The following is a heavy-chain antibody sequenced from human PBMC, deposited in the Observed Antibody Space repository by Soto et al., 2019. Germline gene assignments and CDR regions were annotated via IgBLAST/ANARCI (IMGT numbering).Heavy chain of an antibody. Sequence: QVQLVQSGAEVKKPGASVKVSCKASGYSFTSYGCTWVRQAPGQGLEGMGWISTYNGNTNYAQKLQGRVTMSTNTSTSTVYMEVRSLKSDDTAVYYCARGSGTDGMDVWGQGTTVTVSS. CDR2: ISTYNGNT. D-gene: IGHD3-10*01. V-gene: IGHV1-18*01. J-gene: IGHJ6*02. CDR3: ARGSGTDGMDV. CDR1: GYSFTSYG.